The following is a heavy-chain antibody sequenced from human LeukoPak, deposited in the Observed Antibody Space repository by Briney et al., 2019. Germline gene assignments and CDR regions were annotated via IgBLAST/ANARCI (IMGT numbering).Heavy chain of an antibody. V-gene: IGHV4-4*07. CDR2: IYTSGST. D-gene: IGHD6-13*01. CDR1: GGSISSYY. CDR3: ARYTGEWQQLVLGGFRDYYYMDV. J-gene: IGHJ6*03. Sequence: ASETLSLTCTVSGGSISSYYWSWIRQPAGKGLEWIGRIYTSGSTNYNPSLKSRVTMSVDTSKNQFSLKLSSVTAADTAVYYCARYTGEWQQLVLGGFRDYYYMDVWGKGTMVTISS.